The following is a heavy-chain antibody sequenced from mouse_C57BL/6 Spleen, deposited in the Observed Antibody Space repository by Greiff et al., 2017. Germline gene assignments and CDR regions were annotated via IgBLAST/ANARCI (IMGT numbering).Heavy chain of an antibody. J-gene: IGHJ3*01. Sequence: QVQLQQSGPELVKPGASVKISCKASGYAFSSSWMNWVKQRPGKGLEWIGRIYPGDGDTNYNGKFKGKATLTADKSSSTAYMQLSSLTSEDSAVYFCARGDDYDRGFAYWGQGTLATVSA. CDR1: GYAFSSSW. D-gene: IGHD2-4*01. CDR3: ARGDDYDRGFAY. CDR2: IYPGDGDT. V-gene: IGHV1-82*01.